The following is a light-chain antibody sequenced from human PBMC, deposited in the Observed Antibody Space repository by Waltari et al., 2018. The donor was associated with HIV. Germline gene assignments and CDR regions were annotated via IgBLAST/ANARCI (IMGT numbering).Light chain of an antibody. CDR2: KDS. V-gene: IGLV3-25*02. Sequence: SYELTQPPWVAVSPGQTARLTCSGDALPNQFSYWYENKSGRAPVGVMYKDSERPRGIPRRVAVSRAGGASTLTSRGVQAEEEAVYYCQSIHSSGLLNVFGRETKLTVL. CDR3: QSIHSSGLLNV. J-gene: IGLJ6*01. CDR1: ALPNQF.